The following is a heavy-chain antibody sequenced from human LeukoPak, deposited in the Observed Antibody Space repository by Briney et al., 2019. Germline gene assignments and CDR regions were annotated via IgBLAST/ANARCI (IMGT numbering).Heavy chain of an antibody. Sequence: ASVKVSCKASGYTFTSYGISWVRQAPGQGLEWMGWISAYNGNTNYAQKLQGRVTMTTDTSTSTAYMELRSLRSDDTAVYYCARDREYSSSWYEYYYYGTDVWGQGTTVTVSS. D-gene: IGHD6-13*01. CDR1: GYTFTSYG. V-gene: IGHV1-18*01. CDR3: ARDREYSSSWYEYYYYGTDV. J-gene: IGHJ6*02. CDR2: ISAYNGNT.